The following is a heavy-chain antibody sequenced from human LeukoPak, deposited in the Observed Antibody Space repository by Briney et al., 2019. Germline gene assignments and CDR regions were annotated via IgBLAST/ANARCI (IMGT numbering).Heavy chain of an antibody. J-gene: IGHJ4*02. D-gene: IGHD2-15*01. CDR3: ARGLHRRCSGGICYQPFDY. Sequence: GGSLRLSCAASGFIFSNYAMHWVRQAPGKGLEWVALISSDGSKIYYADSVKGRFTISRDNSRNTLYLQINTLRAEDSAVYYCARGLHRRCSGGICYQPFDYWGQGTLVTVSS. CDR2: ISSDGSKI. CDR1: GFIFSNYA. V-gene: IGHV3-30*04.